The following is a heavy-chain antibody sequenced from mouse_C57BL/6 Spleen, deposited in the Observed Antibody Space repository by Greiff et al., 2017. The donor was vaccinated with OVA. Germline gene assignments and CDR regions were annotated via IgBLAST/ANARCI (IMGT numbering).Heavy chain of an antibody. Sequence: QVQLKESGAELVRPGASVTLSCKASGYTFTDYEMHWVKQTPVHGLEWIGAIDPETGGTAYNQKFKGKAILTADKSSSTAYMELRSLTSEDSAVYYCTRREWLLRLYYAMDYWGQGTSVTVSS. V-gene: IGHV1-15*01. CDR2: IDPETGGT. D-gene: IGHD2-3*01. J-gene: IGHJ4*01. CDR1: GYTFTDYE. CDR3: TRREWLLRLYYAMDY.